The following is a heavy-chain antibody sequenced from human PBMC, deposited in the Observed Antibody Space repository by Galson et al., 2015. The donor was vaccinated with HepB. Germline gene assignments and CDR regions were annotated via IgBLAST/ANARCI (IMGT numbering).Heavy chain of an antibody. Sequence: TLSLTCTVSGGSISSSSFYWGWIRQPPGKGLEWIGNISYSGSTHYNPSLKSRVTISPDTSKNQFSLKLSSVTAVDTAVYYCAREADYGDYGAFDIWGQGTMVTVSS. CDR1: GGSISSSSFY. D-gene: IGHD4-17*01. J-gene: IGHJ3*02. V-gene: IGHV4-39*07. CDR2: ISYSGST. CDR3: AREADYGDYGAFDI.